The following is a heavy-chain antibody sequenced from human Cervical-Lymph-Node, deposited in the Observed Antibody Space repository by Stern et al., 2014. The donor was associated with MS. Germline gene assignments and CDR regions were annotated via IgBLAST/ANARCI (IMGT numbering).Heavy chain of an antibody. Sequence: QMQLVQSGAEVKRPGPSVTVSCKTSGCTSNSYTISWVRQAPGQGLEWLGKIITICGATDYAQKFQDRLTITADESTATVYMELSSLTSDDTAVYYCARGPAARPDYWAQGTLVTVSS. D-gene: IGHD6-6*01. J-gene: IGHJ4*02. CDR2: IITICGAT. CDR1: GCTSNSYT. V-gene: IGHV1-69*18. CDR3: ARGPAARPDY.